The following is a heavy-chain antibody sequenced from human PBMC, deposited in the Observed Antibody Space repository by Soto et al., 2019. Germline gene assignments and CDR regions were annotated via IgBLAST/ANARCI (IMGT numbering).Heavy chain of an antibody. D-gene: IGHD3-10*01. CDR1: GDSISRYY. CDR2: IYYSGET. CDR3: ARDQGGEFMKGSGMDV. Sequence: QVQLQESGPGLVKPSETLSLTCTVSGDSISRYYWSWIRLSPGKGLEWIAYIYYSGETNYNPSVKSRVTISVDRTKDQFSLKLTSVTAADTAVYYCARDQGGEFMKGSGMDVGGQGTTVTVSS. J-gene: IGHJ6*02. V-gene: IGHV4-59*01.